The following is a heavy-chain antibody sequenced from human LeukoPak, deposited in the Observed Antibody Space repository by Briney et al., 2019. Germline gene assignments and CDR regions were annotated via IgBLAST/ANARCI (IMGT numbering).Heavy chain of an antibody. V-gene: IGHV3-30-3*01. CDR1: GFTFSSYA. CDR2: ISYDGSNK. Sequence: ERSQRLSCAASGFTFSSYAMHWVRQAPGKGLEWVAVISYDGSNKYYADSVKGRFTISRNNSKNTLYLQMNSLRAEDTAVYYCARSPRSGYFDYWGQGTLVTVSS. CDR3: ARSPRSGYFDY. D-gene: IGHD2-15*01. J-gene: IGHJ4*02.